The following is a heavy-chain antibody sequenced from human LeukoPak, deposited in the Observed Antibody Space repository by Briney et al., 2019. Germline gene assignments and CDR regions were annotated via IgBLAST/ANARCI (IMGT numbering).Heavy chain of an antibody. D-gene: IGHD1-26*01. J-gene: IGHJ5*02. CDR2: INPSGGST. CDR1: GYTFTSNY. CDR3: ARDPGYHSGSYQGWFDP. Sequence: ASVKVSCKASGYTFTSNYMHWVRQAPGKGLEWMAIINPSGGSTSYAQKFQGRVTMTRDTSTSTVYMELSSLRSEDTAVYYCARDPGYHSGSYQGWFDPWGQGTLVTVSS. V-gene: IGHV1-46*01.